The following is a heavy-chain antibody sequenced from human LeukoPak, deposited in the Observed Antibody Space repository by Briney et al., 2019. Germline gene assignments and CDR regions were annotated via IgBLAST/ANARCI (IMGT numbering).Heavy chain of an antibody. CDR3: ASGGHVDY. CDR2: IKGDGSEK. J-gene: IGHJ4*02. D-gene: IGHD4-23*01. Sequence: GSLRLSCAASGLTFNTFWMTWVCQAPGKGLEWVANIKGDGSEKHYVDSVKGRFTISRDNAENSLYLQMNSLRDEDTAVYYCASGGHVDYCGQGTLVTVSS. V-gene: IGHV3-7*01. CDR1: GLTFNTFW.